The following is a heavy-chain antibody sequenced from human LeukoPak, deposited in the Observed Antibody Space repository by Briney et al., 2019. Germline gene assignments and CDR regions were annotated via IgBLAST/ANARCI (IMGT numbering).Heavy chain of an antibody. CDR1: GFTFSSYA. Sequence: GGSLRLSCAASGFTFSSYAMHWVRQAPGKGLEYFSAISSNGGSTYYANSVKGRFTISRDNSKNTLYLQMGSLRAEDMAVYYCARDEPPRYFDWLPSLSISGVLDYWGQGTLVTVSS. D-gene: IGHD3-9*01. CDR2: ISSNGGST. V-gene: IGHV3-64*01. J-gene: IGHJ4*02. CDR3: ARDEPPRYFDWLPSLSISGVLDY.